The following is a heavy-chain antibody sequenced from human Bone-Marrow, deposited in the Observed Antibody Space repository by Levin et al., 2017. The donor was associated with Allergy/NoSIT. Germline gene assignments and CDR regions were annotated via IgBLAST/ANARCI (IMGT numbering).Heavy chain of an antibody. CDR2: ISTGGTTI. V-gene: IGHV3-48*01. D-gene: IGHD5-12*01. CDR1: GFRFSSYS. J-gene: IGHJ6*02. Sequence: GGSLRLSCAASGFRFSSYSMDWVRQAPGKGLEWVSYISTGGTTIYYADSVKGRFTISRDNAKNSLYLQMNSLRADDTAVYYCARASVDEAPIDVWGQGTTVTVSS. CDR3: ARASVDEAPIDV.